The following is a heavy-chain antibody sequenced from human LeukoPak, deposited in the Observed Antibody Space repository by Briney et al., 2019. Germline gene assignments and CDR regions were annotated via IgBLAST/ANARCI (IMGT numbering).Heavy chain of an antibody. V-gene: IGHV3-7*01. CDR1: GFTFSNYW. D-gene: IGHD4-11*01. CDR3: ARSKIDY. Sequence: GSLRLSCTASGFTFSNYWMMWVRQAPGKGLEWVANINEDGSEKYYADSVEGRFTISRDNAKNSLDLQMNSLRADDTAIYYCARSKIDYWGQGTLVTVSS. CDR2: INEDGSEK. J-gene: IGHJ4*02.